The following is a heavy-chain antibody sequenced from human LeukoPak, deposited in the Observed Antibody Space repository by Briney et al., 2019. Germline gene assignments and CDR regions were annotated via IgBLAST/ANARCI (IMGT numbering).Heavy chain of an antibody. CDR2: IYTSGST. CDR1: GGSISGYY. V-gene: IGHV4-4*07. CDR3: ARDGYYDFWSGSYPYMDV. Sequence: PSETLSLTCTVSGGSISGYYWSWIRQPAGKGLEWIGRIYTSGSTNYNPSLKSRVTMSVDTSKNQFSLKLSSVTAADTAVYYCARDGYYDFWSGSYPYMDVWGKGTTVTVSS. D-gene: IGHD3-3*01. J-gene: IGHJ6*03.